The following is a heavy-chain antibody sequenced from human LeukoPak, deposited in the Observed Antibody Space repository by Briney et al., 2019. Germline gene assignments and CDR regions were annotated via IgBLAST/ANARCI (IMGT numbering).Heavy chain of an antibody. V-gene: IGHV1-69*05. CDR1: GGTFSSYA. CDR2: IILIFGTA. D-gene: IGHD2-15*01. Sequence: ASVKVSCKASGGTFSSYAISWVRQAPGQGLEWMGGIILIFGTANYAQKFQGRVTITTDESTSTAYMELSSLRSEDTAVYYCARGLVVVVAATRGLGAFDIWGQGTMVTVSS. J-gene: IGHJ3*02. CDR3: ARGLVVVVAATRGLGAFDI.